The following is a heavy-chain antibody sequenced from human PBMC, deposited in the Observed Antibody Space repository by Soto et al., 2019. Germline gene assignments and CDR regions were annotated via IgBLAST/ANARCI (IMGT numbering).Heavy chain of an antibody. V-gene: IGHV1-69*01. CDR2: ISPIFGTE. CDR3: ARVKTCHGAQCDYGSGMDV. Sequence: RWPRHYPEQGLEWMGGISPIFGTENYAQKFPGRVAITADESTSTAYMELSSLKSEDTAVYYCARVKTCHGAQCDYGSGMDVWRQGTTDIVSS. J-gene: IGHJ6*02. D-gene: IGHD1-26*01.